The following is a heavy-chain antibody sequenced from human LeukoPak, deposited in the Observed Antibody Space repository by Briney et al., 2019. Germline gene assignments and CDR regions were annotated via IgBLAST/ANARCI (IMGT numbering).Heavy chain of an antibody. D-gene: IGHD2-15*01. CDR3: AKDREGGYCSGGSCSFDY. CDR1: RVTFSKYA. Sequence: GGSLRLSCAASRVTFSKYAMSWVRQPPGKGLDWVSGIRGSGGYTYYADSVKGRFTISRDNSKNTLYLQMNSLRAEDTAVYYCAKDREGGYCSGGSCSFDYWGQGPLVTVSS. V-gene: IGHV3-23*01. J-gene: IGHJ4*02. CDR2: IRGSGGYT.